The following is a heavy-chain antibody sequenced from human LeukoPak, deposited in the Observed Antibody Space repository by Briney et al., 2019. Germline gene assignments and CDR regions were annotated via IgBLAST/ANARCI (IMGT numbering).Heavy chain of an antibody. Sequence: ASVKVSCKASGYTFTSYYMHWVRQAPGQGLEWMGIINPSGGSTSYAQKFQGRVTMTRDMSTSTVYMELSSLRSEDTAVHYCARDPIAVAGTIPFDYWGQGTLVTVSS. J-gene: IGHJ4*02. CDR2: INPSGGST. D-gene: IGHD6-19*01. CDR3: ARDPIAVAGTIPFDY. V-gene: IGHV1-46*01. CDR1: GYTFTSYY.